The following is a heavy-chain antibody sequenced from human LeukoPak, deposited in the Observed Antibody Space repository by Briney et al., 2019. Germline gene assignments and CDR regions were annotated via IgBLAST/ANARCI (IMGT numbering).Heavy chain of an antibody. Sequence: PSETLSLTCTVSGGSISSYYWSWIRQPPGKGLEWIGYIYYSGSTNYNPSLKSRVTISVDTSKNQFSLKLSSVTAADRAVYYCASVDYVWGSFYWGQGTLVTVSS. D-gene: IGHD3-16*01. CDR2: IYYSGST. V-gene: IGHV4-59*01. J-gene: IGHJ4*02. CDR1: GGSISSYY. CDR3: ASVDYVWGSFY.